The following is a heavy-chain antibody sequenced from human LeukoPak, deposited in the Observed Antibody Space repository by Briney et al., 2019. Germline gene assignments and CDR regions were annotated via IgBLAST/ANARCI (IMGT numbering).Heavy chain of an antibody. V-gene: IGHV3-7*01. CDR2: IKQDGSEK. CDR1: GFTFSSYW. D-gene: IGHD5-12*01. Sequence: GGSLRLSCAASGFTFSSYWMSWVRQAPGKGLEGVANIKQDGSEKYYVDSVKGRFTISRDNAKNSLYLQMNSLRAEDTAVYYCARDSRWGYDLLFSDDYYYMDVWGKGTTVTISS. J-gene: IGHJ6*03. CDR3: ARDSRWGYDLLFSDDYYYMDV.